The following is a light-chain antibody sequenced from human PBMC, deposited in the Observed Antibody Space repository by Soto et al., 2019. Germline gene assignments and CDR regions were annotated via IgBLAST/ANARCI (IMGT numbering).Light chain of an antibody. J-gene: IGLJ2*01. CDR2: GTS. Sequence: QAVVTQPPSVSGAPGRRVTISCTGATSNIGTGYDVHWYQQLPGTAPKLLIYGTSNRPSGVPDRFSGSKSGTSASLAITGLQAEDEADYYCQSYDSSLRRVFGGGTKLTVL. V-gene: IGLV1-40*01. CDR3: QSYDSSLRRV. CDR1: TSNIGTGYD.